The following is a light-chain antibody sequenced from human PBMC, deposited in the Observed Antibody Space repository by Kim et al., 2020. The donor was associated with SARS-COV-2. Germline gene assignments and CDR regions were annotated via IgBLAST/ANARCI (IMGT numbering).Light chain of an antibody. J-gene: IGKJ1*01. CDR1: QRVSSK. V-gene: IGKV3-15*01. CDR2: GAS. CDR3: QQYKNWRT. Sequence: VMPPSPAILFVSPGERATLACRASQRVSSKVAWYQQKPGKAPRLLIYGASTRATGIPARFTGSGSGTEFTLTISSLQSEDFGVYYCQQYKNWRTFGQGTKVDIK.